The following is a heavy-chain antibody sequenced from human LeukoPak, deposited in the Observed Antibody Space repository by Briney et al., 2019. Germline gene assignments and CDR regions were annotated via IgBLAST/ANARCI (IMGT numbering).Heavy chain of an antibody. CDR2: INPNNGGT. CDR1: GYTFTGYY. CDR3: ARGATVTTANYGMDV. Sequence: ASVKVSCKASGYTFTGYYIHWVRQAPGQGLEWMGWINPNNGGTNYAQKFQGRVTMTRDTSISAAYMELSRLRSDDTAVYYCARGATVTTANYGMDVWGQGTRSPSP. J-gene: IGHJ6*02. D-gene: IGHD4-17*01. V-gene: IGHV1-2*02.